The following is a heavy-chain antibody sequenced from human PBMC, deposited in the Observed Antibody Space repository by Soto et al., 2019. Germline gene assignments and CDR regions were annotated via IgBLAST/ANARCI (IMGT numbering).Heavy chain of an antibody. CDR3: ARSHWNHGWDS. V-gene: IGHV2-5*02. D-gene: IGHD1-1*01. J-gene: IGHJ4*02. Sequence: QITLKESGPTLVKPTQTLTLTCTFSGLSLSTSGVGVGWIRQPPGKALEWLALIFWDDDTRYSPSLKSRLTITKDTSKNPVVLTITNMDPVDTATYFCARSHWNHGWDSWGQGTLVTVSS. CDR2: IFWDDDT. CDR1: GLSLSTSGVG.